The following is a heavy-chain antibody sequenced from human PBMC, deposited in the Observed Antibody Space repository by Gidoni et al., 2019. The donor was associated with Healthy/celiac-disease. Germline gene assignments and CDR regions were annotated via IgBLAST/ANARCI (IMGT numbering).Heavy chain of an antibody. CDR3: ARDTNYGDTSYFDY. J-gene: IGHJ4*02. CDR1: GFTFSSYA. CDR2: ISYDGSNK. V-gene: IGHV3-30*01. Sequence: QVQLVESGGGVVQPGRSLRLSCAASGFTFSSYAMHWVRQAPGKGLEWVAVISYDGSNKYYADSVKGRFTISRDNSKNTLYLQMNSLRAEDTAVYYCARDTNYGDTSYFDYWGQGTLVTVSS. D-gene: IGHD4-17*01.